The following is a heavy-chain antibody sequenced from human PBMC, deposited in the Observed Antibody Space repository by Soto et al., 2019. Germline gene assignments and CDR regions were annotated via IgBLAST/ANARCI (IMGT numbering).Heavy chain of an antibody. CDR3: ARGPSFDY. V-gene: IGHV3-30*03. CDR1: GFTFSNYG. Sequence: QVQLVESGGGVVQPGRSLRLSCAASGFTFSNYGMHWVRQAPGKGLEWVTVISHDGSNTYYVGSVKGRFTISRDNSKNTLYLQMNSLRGEDTAVYFCARGPSFDYWGQGTLVTVSS. CDR2: ISHDGSNT. J-gene: IGHJ4*02.